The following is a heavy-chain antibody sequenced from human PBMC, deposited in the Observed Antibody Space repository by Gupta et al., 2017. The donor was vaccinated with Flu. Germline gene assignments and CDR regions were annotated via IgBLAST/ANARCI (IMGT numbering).Heavy chain of an antibody. CDR1: GNDLHDYY. Sequence: QVQLVQSGAEVKKFGASLKVSCKASGNDLHDYYTHWIRQDPGEGLGWMGRINPASSATNYTPIFRGRSAMTRDTAIRTAYLELMSTITAMFSCAREYVGVGCHHYFYYLDVWGQGTTVVVSS. CDR2: INPASSAT. J-gene: IGHJ6*03. V-gene: IGHV1-2*05. CDR3: YVGVGCHHYFYYLDV. D-gene: IGHD3-3*01.